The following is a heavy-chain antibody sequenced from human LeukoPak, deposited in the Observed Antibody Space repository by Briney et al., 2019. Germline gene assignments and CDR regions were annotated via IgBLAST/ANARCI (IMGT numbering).Heavy chain of an antibody. CDR1: GYTFTSYG. Sequence: ASVKVSCKASGYTFTSYGISWVRQAPGQGLEWMGRISAYNGNTNYAQKLQGRVTMTTDTSTSTAYMELRSLRSDDTAVYYCARDRYSSSWAPFDYWGQGTLVTVSS. J-gene: IGHJ4*02. CDR3: ARDRYSSSWAPFDY. D-gene: IGHD6-13*01. CDR2: ISAYNGNT. V-gene: IGHV1-18*01.